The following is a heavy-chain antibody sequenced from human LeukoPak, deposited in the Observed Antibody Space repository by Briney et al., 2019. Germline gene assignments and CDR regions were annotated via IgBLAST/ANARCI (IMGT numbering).Heavy chain of an antibody. D-gene: IGHD6-13*01. CDR1: GGSISSYY. Sequence: SETLSLTCTVSGGSISSYYWSWIRQPPGKGLEWIGYIYYSGSTYYNPSLKSRVTISVDTSKNQFSLKLSSVTAADTAVYYCARSSSSSWLPFDYWGQGTLVTVSS. CDR2: IYYSGST. CDR3: ARSSSSSWLPFDY. V-gene: IGHV4-59*12. J-gene: IGHJ4*02.